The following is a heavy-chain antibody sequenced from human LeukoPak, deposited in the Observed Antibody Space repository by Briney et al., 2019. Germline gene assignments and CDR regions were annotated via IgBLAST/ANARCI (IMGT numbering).Heavy chain of an antibody. CDR3: ARGLIAAAGKGH. V-gene: IGHV1-8*01. D-gene: IGHD6-13*01. CDR2: MNPNSGNT. J-gene: IGHJ4*02. Sequence: ASVKVSCKASGGTFSSYSFTWVRQAPGQGLEWMGWMNPNSGNTGYAQKFQGRVTMTRNTSISTAYMELSSLRSEDTAVYYCARGLIAAAGKGHWGQGTLVTVSS. CDR1: GGTFSSYS.